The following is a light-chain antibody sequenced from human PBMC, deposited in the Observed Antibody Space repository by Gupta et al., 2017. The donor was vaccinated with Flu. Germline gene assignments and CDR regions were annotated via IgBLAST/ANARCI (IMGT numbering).Light chain of an antibody. Sequence: PATLSVSPGERATLSCRASQSVSSNLAWYQQKPGQAPRLLIYSASTRATGIPARFSGSGSGTEFTLTISSLQSEDFAVYCCQQYNNWPYIFGQGTKLEIK. CDR1: QSVSSN. V-gene: IGKV3-15*01. J-gene: IGKJ2*01. CDR2: SAS. CDR3: QQYNNWPYI.